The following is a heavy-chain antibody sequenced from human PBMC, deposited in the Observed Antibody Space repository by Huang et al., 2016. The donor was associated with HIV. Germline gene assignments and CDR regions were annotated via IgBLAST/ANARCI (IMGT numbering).Heavy chain of an antibody. J-gene: IGHJ3*02. CDR1: GYTFNGYW. CDR3: ARQGVGDFVVEPTGLGAFDI. D-gene: IGHD2-2*01. V-gene: IGHV5-51*01. CDR2: ISPGDVDT. Sequence: EVQLVQSGAVVKKPGESLKISCKGSGYTFNGYWIGWVRQLPGKGLEWRGIISPGDVDTTYSPSFHGQVTISADKSISTAYLQWSGLKASDTAMYYCARQGVGDFVVEPTGLGAFDIWGQGTMVTVSS.